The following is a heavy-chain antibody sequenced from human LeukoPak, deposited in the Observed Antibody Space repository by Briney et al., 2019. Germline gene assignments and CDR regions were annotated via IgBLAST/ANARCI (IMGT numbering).Heavy chain of an antibody. J-gene: IGHJ6*02. CDR2: IIPIFGIA. CDR3: ARDPIVVVVAAYYYYGMDV. D-gene: IGHD2-15*01. CDR1: GGTFSSYA. V-gene: IGHV1-69*04. Sequence: GASVKVSCKASGGTFSSYAISWVRQAPGQGLEWMERIIPIFGIANYAQKFQGRVTITADKSTSTAYMELSSLRSEDTAVYYCARDPIVVVVAAYYYYGMDVWGQGTTVTVSS.